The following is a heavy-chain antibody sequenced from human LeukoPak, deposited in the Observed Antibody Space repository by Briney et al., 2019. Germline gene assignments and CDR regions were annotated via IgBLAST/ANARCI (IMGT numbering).Heavy chain of an antibody. Sequence: SGPTLVHPTQTLTLTCAFSGFSLTTRGVGVGWIRQPPGKALEWLALIYWDDDKRYSPSLKSRLTITKDTSKKQVVLTVTNLDPVDTATYYCARLAYYDNSGSSRPFDIWGQGTMVTVSS. V-gene: IGHV2-5*02. CDR1: GFSLTTRGVG. CDR3: ARLAYYDNSGSSRPFDI. CDR2: IYWDDDK. D-gene: IGHD3-22*01. J-gene: IGHJ3*02.